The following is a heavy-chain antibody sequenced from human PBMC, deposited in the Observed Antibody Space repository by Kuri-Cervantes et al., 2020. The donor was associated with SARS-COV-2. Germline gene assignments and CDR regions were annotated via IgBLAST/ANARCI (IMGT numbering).Heavy chain of an antibody. Sequence: GESLKISCAASGFTFSSYSMNWVRQAPGEGLEWVSYIGSGSSSIYYADSVKGRFTISRDNAKNSLYLQMNSLKTEDTAVYYCTRGMTVDSYFDYWGQGTPVTVSS. CDR3: TRGMTVDSYFDY. CDR1: GFTFSSYS. D-gene: IGHD2-15*01. J-gene: IGHJ4*02. CDR2: IGSGSSSI. V-gene: IGHV3-48*01.